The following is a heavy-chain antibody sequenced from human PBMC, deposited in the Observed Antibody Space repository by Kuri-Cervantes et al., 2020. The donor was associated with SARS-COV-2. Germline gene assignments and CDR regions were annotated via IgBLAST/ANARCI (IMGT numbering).Heavy chain of an antibody. V-gene: IGHV3-23*01. CDR2: IRGSGIIT. Sequence: GGSLRLSCTASGLAFSNYVLSWVRQSPGKGLEWVSSIRGSGIITYYADSVRGRFSISRDNSKNILYLQMYSLRAAYTAVYYCAKSSGYNYYFPYWGQGSPVTVSS. J-gene: IGHJ4*02. D-gene: IGHD5-24*01. CDR1: GLAFSNYV. CDR3: AKSSGYNYYFPY.